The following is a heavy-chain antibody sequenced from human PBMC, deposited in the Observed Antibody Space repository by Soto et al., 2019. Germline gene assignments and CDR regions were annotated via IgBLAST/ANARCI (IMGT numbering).Heavy chain of an antibody. CDR2: VYFSGST. Sequence: QVQLQESGPGLVKPSETLSLTCTVSGGSISSYYWSWIRQSPGKGLEWIGYVYFSGSTNYNPSLKSRVTISVDTSKNQFSLKLSSVTATDTAVYYCARLPQDYMDVWGKGTTVTVSS. V-gene: IGHV4-59*08. CDR1: GGSISSYY. CDR3: ARLPQDYMDV. J-gene: IGHJ6*03.